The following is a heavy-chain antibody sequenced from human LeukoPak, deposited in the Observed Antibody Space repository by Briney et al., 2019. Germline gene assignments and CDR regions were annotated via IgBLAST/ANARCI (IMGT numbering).Heavy chain of an antibody. Sequence: GASVKVSCKASGGTFSSYTISWVRQAPGQGLDWMRRIIPIVGIANYAQKFQGRVTITADKSTSTAYMELSSLRSEDTAVYYCGSPYYDSSGYSLDYWGQGTLVTVSS. D-gene: IGHD3-22*01. CDR3: GSPYYDSSGYSLDY. J-gene: IGHJ4*02. CDR2: IIPIVGIA. V-gene: IGHV1-69*02. CDR1: GGTFSSYT.